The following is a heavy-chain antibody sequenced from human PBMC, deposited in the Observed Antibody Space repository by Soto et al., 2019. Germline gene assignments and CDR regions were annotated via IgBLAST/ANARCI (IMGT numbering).Heavy chain of an antibody. CDR1: GFSLSTTGVG. CDR2: IFWDDDK. J-gene: IGHJ5*02. CDR3: AHASGSPQWFDP. Sequence: QITLKESGPTLVKPTQTLTLTCTFSGFSLSTTGVGVGWIRQPPRKALEWLALIFWDDDKRYSPSLKSRLTITKDTSKNQGVLTMTNMDPVDTGTYYCAHASGSPQWFDPWGQGTLVTVSS. V-gene: IGHV2-5*02. D-gene: IGHD3-10*01.